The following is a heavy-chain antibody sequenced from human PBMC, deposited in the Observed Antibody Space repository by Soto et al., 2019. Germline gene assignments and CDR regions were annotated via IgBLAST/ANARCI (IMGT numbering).Heavy chain of an antibody. V-gene: IGHV3-53*04. CDR2: IYSGGST. Sequence: GGSLRLSCAASGFTVISNYMSWVRQAPGKGLEWVSVIYSGGSTYYADSVKGRFTISRHNSKNTLYLQMNSLRAEDTAVYYCARAGNDAFDIWGQGTMVTVSS. D-gene: IGHD1-1*01. CDR1: GFTVISNY. J-gene: IGHJ3*02. CDR3: ARAGNDAFDI.